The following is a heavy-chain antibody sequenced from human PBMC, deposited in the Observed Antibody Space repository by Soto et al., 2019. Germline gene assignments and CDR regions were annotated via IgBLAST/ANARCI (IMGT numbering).Heavy chain of an antibody. CDR1: GGSFSGYY. V-gene: IGHV4-34*01. J-gene: IGHJ5*02. Sequence: SETLSLTCAVYGGSFSGYYWSWIRQPPGKGLEWIGEINHSGSTNYNPSLKSRVTISVDTSKNQFSLKLSSVTAADTAVYYCARRLSTIFGVAHRRWFDPWGQGTLVTVSS. CDR2: INHSGST. D-gene: IGHD3-3*01. CDR3: ARRLSTIFGVAHRRWFDP.